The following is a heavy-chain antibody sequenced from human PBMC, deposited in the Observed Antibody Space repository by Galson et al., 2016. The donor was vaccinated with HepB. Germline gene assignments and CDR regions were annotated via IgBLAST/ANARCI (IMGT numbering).Heavy chain of an antibody. J-gene: IGHJ4*02. Sequence: PALVKPTQTLTLTCTFSGFSLNTGGKRVSWIRQPPGKALEWLARIDWDDEKFYSTSLKTRLTISKDTSKNQVVLTMTHMDPVDTATYYCAQNSNWGDSFAYWGRGTLVTVSS. V-gene: IGHV2-70*04. CDR2: IDWDDEK. D-gene: IGHD7-27*01. CDR1: GFSLNTGGKR. CDR3: AQNSNWGDSFAY.